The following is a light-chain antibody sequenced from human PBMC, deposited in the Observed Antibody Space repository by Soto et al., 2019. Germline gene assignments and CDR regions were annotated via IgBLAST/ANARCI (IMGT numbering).Light chain of an antibody. CDR3: QSADTSGNIEV. J-gene: IGLJ1*01. CDR2: QDT. V-gene: IGLV3-25*02. Sequence: SYELTQPPSMSVSPGQTAVITCSGDALPSQYVYWFKQKPGQAPVLVIYQDTRRPSTIPARFSGSASGTTVTLTISEVQADDEADYYCQSADTSGNIEVFGPGTKVTVL. CDR1: ALPSQY.